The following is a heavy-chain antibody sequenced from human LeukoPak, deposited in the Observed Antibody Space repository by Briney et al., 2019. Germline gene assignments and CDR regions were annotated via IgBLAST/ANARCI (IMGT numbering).Heavy chain of an antibody. CDR2: IHHSGST. J-gene: IGHJ4*02. V-gene: IGHV4-38-2*02. CDR1: GYTIVSDSY. D-gene: IGHD1-26*01. Sequence: SETLSLTCSVSGYTIVSDSYWGWIRQPPGKGLEWIGSIHHSGSTYYNPSLKSRVTISVDTSKNQFSLKLTSVTAADTAVYHCARKSGSYYFDYWGQGTLVTVSS. CDR3: ARKSGSYYFDY.